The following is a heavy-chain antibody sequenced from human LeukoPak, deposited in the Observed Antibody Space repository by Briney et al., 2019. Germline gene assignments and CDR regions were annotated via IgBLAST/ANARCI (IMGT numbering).Heavy chain of an antibody. CDR2: IYYSGST. J-gene: IGHJ3*02. D-gene: IGHD3-22*01. V-gene: IGHV4-31*03. CDR3: AREQTSTPSRTYYYDSSGYYVGAFDI. Sequence: SETLSLTCTVSGGSISSGGYYWSWIRQHPGKGLEWIGYIYYSGSTYYNPSLKSRVTISVDTSKNQFSLKLSSVTAADTAVYYCAREQTSTPSRTYYYDSSGYYVGAFDIWGQGTMVTVSS. CDR1: GGSISSGGYY.